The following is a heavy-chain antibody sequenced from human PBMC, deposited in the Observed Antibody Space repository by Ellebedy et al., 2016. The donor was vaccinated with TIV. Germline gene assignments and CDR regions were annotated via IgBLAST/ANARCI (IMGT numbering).Heavy chain of an antibody. CDR3: AMGGFYFDN. CDR2: IDPSDSFT. Sequence: KVSCKGSGYRFTNHFITWVRQMPGKGLESVARIDPSDSFTNYSPSFQGHITVSTDNSISTAYLQWSSLEASDTAIYYCAMGGFYFDNWGQGTLVTVSS. J-gene: IGHJ4*02. V-gene: IGHV5-10-1*01. CDR1: GYRFTNHF. D-gene: IGHD3-16*01.